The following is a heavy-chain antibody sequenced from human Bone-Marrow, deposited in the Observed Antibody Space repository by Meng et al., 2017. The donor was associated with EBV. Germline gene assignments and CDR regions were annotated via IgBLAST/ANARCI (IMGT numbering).Heavy chain of an antibody. CDR2: ITHSGSN. Sequence: LQDSAPVLVNPAGTLSLTCAVSGVSITGNSVLCWCLQPPRWGVQWLGQITHSGSNNYNPSIMCRVIISVNKSKKQFSLRLHSVTAADTDVYYCERGEPYDFWSGYYLNYWGQGTLVTVSS. CDR3: ERGEPYDFWSGYYLNY. D-gene: IGHD3-3*01. V-gene: IGHV4-4*02. J-gene: IGHJ4*02. CDR1: GVSITGNSV.